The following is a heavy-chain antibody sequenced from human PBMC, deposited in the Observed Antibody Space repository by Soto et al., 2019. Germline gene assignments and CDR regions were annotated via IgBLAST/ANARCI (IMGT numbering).Heavy chain of an antibody. Sequence: GESLKISCKGSGYSFTSYWIGWVRQMPGKGLELMGIIYPGDSDTRYSPSFQGQVTISADKSISTAYLQWSSLKASDTAMYYCARLPGIVAPGTVFLDNWGQGTMVTVSS. CDR2: IYPGDSDT. V-gene: IGHV5-51*01. CDR1: GYSFTSYW. D-gene: IGHD1-1*01. J-gene: IGHJ4*02. CDR3: ARLPGIVAPGTVFLDN.